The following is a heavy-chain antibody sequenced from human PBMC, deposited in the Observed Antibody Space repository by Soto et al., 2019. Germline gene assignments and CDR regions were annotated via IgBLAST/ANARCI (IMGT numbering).Heavy chain of an antibody. CDR3: ALSITIFGGVRYYGMDX. D-gene: IGHD3-3*01. CDR1: GGTFSSYA. V-gene: IGHV1-69*13. CDR2: IIHIFGTA. J-gene: IGHJ6*02. Sequence: SLKVSCNASGGTFSSYAISWVRQAPGQGLEWMGVIIHIFGTANYAQKFKGRVKITADASTSTAYMELSSLRSEDTAVYYCALSITIFGGVRYYGMDXWGQGTTVTVS.